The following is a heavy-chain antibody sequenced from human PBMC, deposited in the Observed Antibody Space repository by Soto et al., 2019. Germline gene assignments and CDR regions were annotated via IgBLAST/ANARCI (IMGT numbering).Heavy chain of an antibody. Sequence: EVQLVESGGGLVQPGGSLRLSCAASGFTVSSNFMSWVRQAPGKGLEWVSVIYSGGTTYYADSVKGRFTISRHNSKNPLYLQMNSLRAEDTGVYYCARGAGYSSGWYDYWGQGTLVTVSS. D-gene: IGHD6-19*01. V-gene: IGHV3-53*04. CDR1: GFTVSSNF. CDR3: ARGAGYSSGWYDY. CDR2: IYSGGTT. J-gene: IGHJ4*02.